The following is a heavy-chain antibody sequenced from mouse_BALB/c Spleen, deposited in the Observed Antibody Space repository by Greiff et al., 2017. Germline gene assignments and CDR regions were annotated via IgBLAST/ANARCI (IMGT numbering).Heavy chain of an antibody. J-gene: IGHJ3*01. CDR2: ISSGGSYT. CDR3: ARDGVTYVGFAY. V-gene: IGHV5-6*01. Sequence: EVMLVESGGDLVKPGGSLKLSCAASGFTFSSYGMSWVRQTPDKRLEWVATISSGGSYTYYPDSVKGRFTISRDNAKNTLYLQMSSLKSEDTAMYYCARDGVTYVGFAYWGQGTLVTVSA. CDR1: GFTFSSYG. D-gene: IGHD5-1*01.